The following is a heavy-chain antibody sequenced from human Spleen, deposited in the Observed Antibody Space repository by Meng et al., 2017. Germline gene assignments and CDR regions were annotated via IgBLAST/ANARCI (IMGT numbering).Heavy chain of an antibody. D-gene: IGHD5-12*01. V-gene: IGHV4-34*01. CDR3: ARGGDIVATITLDY. J-gene: IGHJ4*02. Sequence: QVTLQQWGAGLLKPSGTLSLTCAVYGGSFSGYYWSWIRQPPGKGLEWIGEINHSGSTNYNPSLKSRVTISVDTSKNQFSLKLSSVTAADTAVYYCARGGDIVATITLDYWGQGTLVTVSS. CDR2: INHSGST. CDR1: GGSFSGYY.